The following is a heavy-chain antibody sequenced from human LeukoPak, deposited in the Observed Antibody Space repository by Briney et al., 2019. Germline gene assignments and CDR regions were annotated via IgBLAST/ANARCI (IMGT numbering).Heavy chain of an antibody. D-gene: IGHD4-11*01. CDR3: AGGRFSNFDYYYYGMDV. Sequence: PGGSLRLSCAASGLTFSSYAMHWVRQAPGKGLEWVAVILYDGSNKYYADSVKGRFTISRDNSKNTLYLQMNSLRAEDTAVYYCAGGRFSNFDYYYYGMDVWGQGTTVTVSS. CDR1: GLTFSSYA. CDR2: ILYDGSNK. J-gene: IGHJ6*02. V-gene: IGHV3-30-3*01.